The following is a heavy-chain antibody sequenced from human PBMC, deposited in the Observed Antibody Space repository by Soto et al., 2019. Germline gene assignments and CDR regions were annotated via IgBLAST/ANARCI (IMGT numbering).Heavy chain of an antibody. Sequence: PGGSMRLSCAVSGLTFSSHYMTWVRKAPGEGLEWVASIKPDGSESYYVDSVEGRFTLSRDNAKNSLYLEMNSLRADDTAVYYCATDLNGLNFGGQGTLVT. CDR2: IKPDGSES. CDR3: ATDLNGLNF. D-gene: IGHD2-8*01. J-gene: IGHJ4*02. V-gene: IGHV3-7*01. CDR1: GLTFSSHY.